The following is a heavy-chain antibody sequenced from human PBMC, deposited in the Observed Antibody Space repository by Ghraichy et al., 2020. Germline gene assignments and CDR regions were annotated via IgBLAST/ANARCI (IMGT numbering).Heavy chain of an antibody. J-gene: IGHJ5*02. CDR1: GFICANFW. CDR2: IRGDGNEK. CDR3: AREFSAEPDS. D-gene: IGHD1-14*01. V-gene: IGHV3-7*03. Sequence: GGSLRLSCAASGFICANFWMTWVRQAPGKGLEWLANIRGDGNEKYYAGSVKGRFAITRDNARNSLYLQMNSLSGDDTAVYYCAREFSAEPDSWGQGTLVTVSS.